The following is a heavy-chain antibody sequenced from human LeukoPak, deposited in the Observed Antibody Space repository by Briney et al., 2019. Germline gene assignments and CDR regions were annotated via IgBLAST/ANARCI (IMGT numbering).Heavy chain of an antibody. D-gene: IGHD3-10*02. Sequence: LGGSLRLSCATSGFNFDRYTIHWVRQAPGKGLEWVSLAGWAGGTTFYSDSVRRRFTISRDSGRKSVYLQMNSLTTDDTAFYFCAKELDTMFFDYWGQGALVTVSS. CDR3: AKELDTMFFDY. J-gene: IGHJ4*02. CDR2: AGWAGGTT. CDR1: GFNFDRYT. V-gene: IGHV3-43*01.